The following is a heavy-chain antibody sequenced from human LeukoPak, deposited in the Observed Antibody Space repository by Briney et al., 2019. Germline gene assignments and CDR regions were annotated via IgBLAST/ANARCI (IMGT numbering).Heavy chain of an antibody. J-gene: IGHJ4*02. Sequence: GGSLRLSCAASGFTFSSYGMSWVRQAPGKGLEWVSAISGSGGSTYYADSVKGRFTISRDNSKNTLYLQMNSLRAEDTAVYYCAKTRGLAVAGSYFDYWGQGTLVTVSS. CDR1: GFTFSSYG. D-gene: IGHD6-13*01. CDR3: AKTRGLAVAGSYFDY. V-gene: IGHV3-23*01. CDR2: ISGSGGST.